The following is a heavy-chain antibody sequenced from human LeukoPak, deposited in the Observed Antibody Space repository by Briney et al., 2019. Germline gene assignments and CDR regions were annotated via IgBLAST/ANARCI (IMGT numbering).Heavy chain of an antibody. J-gene: IGHJ4*02. CDR2: IYSGGST. CDR1: GFTVSSNY. D-gene: IGHD6-13*01. Sequence: GGSLRLSCAASGFTVSSNYMSWVRQAPGKGLEWVSVIYSGGSTYYADSVKGRFTISRDNSKNTLYLQMNSLRAEDTAVYYCAKAESSSWTYYFDYWGQGTLVTVSS. V-gene: IGHV3-53*01. CDR3: AKAESSSWTYYFDY.